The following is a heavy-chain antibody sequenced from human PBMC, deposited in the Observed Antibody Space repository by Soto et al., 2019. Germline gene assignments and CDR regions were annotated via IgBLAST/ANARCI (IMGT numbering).Heavy chain of an antibody. CDR2: ISAYNGNT. CDR1: GYTFTSYG. D-gene: IGHD2-2*01. CDR3: ARIADCSTTSCPFPSRFHIRGYYYYYGLDV. Sequence: GASVKVSCKASGYTFTSYGISWVRQAPGQGLEWMGWISAYNGNTNYAQKLQGRVTMTTDTSTNTAYMEMSSLRSDDTAVYYCARIADCSTTSCPFPSRFHIRGYYYYYGLDVWGQGTTVTVSS. V-gene: IGHV1-18*01. J-gene: IGHJ6*02.